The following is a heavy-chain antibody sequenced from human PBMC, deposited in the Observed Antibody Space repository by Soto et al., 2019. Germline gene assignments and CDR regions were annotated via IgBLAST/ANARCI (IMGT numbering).Heavy chain of an antibody. V-gene: IGHV3-23*01. J-gene: IGHJ3*02. CDR1: GFTFRNFA. CDR2: IIGSGGDT. CDR3: ARLQGATRGAFDM. Sequence: GGSLRLSCAASGFTFRNFALSWVRQAPGKGLDWVSTIIGSGGDTHYADSVKGRFTISRDNPKNTLYLQIDSLRAEDTAAYYCARLQGATRGAFDMWGQGTMVTVSS. D-gene: IGHD3-10*01.